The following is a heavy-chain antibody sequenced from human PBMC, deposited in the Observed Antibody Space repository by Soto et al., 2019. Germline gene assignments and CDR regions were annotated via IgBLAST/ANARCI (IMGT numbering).Heavy chain of an antibody. V-gene: IGHV3-9*01. Sequence: EVQLVESGGGLVQPGRSLRLSCAASGFTFHDYAMHWVRQAPGKGLEWVSLASWNSAGLVYADSIKGRFTISRDNAKNSLYLQMNNLRTEDTAFYYCTRGYCTVGSCAFDIWGQGTMVTVSS. CDR2: ASWNSAGL. CDR1: GFTFHDYA. J-gene: IGHJ3*02. D-gene: IGHD2-15*01. CDR3: TRGYCTVGSCAFDI.